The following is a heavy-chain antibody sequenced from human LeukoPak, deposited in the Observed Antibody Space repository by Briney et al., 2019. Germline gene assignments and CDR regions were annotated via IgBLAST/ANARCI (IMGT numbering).Heavy chain of an antibody. J-gene: IGHJ4*02. CDR1: GFTFSNYA. V-gene: IGHV3-23*01. Sequence: GGSLRLSCAASGFTFSNYAMSWVRQAPGKGLEWVSAISGSGGSTYYADSVKGRFTISTENSKNTLYLKINRLRAEDTAVYYCAKDRTWNAASYYFDDWGQGTLVTVSS. CDR3: AKDRTWNAASYYFDD. D-gene: IGHD1-1*01. CDR2: ISGSGGST.